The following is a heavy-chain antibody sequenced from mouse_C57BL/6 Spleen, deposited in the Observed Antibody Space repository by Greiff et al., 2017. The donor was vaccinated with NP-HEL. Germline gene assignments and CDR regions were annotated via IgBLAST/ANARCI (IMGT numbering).Heavy chain of an antibody. Sequence: VQLQQPGAELVRPGSSVKLSCKASGYTFTSYWMDWVKQRPGQGLEWIGNIYPSDSETHYNQKFKDKATLTVDKFSSTAYMQLSSLTSEDSAVYYCARGSTTVAFDYWGQGTTLTVSS. D-gene: IGHD1-1*01. J-gene: IGHJ2*01. CDR2: IYPSDSET. CDR1: GYTFTSYW. V-gene: IGHV1-61*01. CDR3: ARGSTTVAFDY.